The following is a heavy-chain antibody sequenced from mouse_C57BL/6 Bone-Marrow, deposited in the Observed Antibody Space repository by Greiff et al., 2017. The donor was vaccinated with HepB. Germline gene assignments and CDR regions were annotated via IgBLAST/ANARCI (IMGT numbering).Heavy chain of an antibody. CDR3: AREGITTVVAYFDV. CDR1: GFTFSSYA. CDR2: ISDGGSYT. V-gene: IGHV5-4*01. Sequence: EVQRVESGGGLVKPGGSLKLSCAASGFTFSSYAMSGVRQTPEKRLEWVATISDGGSYTYYPDNVKGRFTISRDNAKNNLYLQMSHLKSEDTAMYYCAREGITTVVAYFDVWGTGTTVTVSS. D-gene: IGHD1-1*01. J-gene: IGHJ1*03.